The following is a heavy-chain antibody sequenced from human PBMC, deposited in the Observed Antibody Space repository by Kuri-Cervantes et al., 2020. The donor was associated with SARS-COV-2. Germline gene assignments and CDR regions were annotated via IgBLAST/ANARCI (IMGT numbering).Heavy chain of an antibody. Sequence: GESLKISCAASGFTFSSYAMHWVRQAPGKGLEWVAVISYDGSNKYYADSVKGRFTISRDNSKNTLYLQMNSLRAEDTAVYYCARGRGGYDRVYYYYYMDVWGKGTTVTVSS. D-gene: IGHD5-12*01. CDR3: ARGRGGYDRVYYYYYMDV. CDR1: GFTFSSYA. CDR2: ISYDGSNK. J-gene: IGHJ6*03. V-gene: IGHV3-30-3*01.